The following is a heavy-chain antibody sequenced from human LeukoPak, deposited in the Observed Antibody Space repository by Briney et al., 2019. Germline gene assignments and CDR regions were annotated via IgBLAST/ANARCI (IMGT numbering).Heavy chain of an antibody. CDR2: IYYSGST. V-gene: IGHV4-39*01. CDR1: GGSISSRSYY. Sequence: PSETLSLTCTVSGGSISSRSYYWGWIRQLPGKGLEWIGSIYYSGSTYYNASLKSRVTTSVDTSKNQFSLKLTSVTAADTAVYYCAIQRLDGTDVWGQGITVTVSS. CDR3: AIQRLDGTDV. D-gene: IGHD6-19*01. J-gene: IGHJ6*02.